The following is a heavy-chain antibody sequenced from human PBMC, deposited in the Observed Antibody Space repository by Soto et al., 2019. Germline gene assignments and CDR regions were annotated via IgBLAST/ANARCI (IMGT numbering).Heavy chain of an antibody. CDR2: INAGNGNT. Sequence: QVQLVQSGAEVKKPGASVKVSCKASGYTFTSYAMHWVRQAPGQRLEWMGWINAGNGNTKYSQKFQGRVTITRDTSASTAYMELSSLRSEDTAVYYCARPAAGGYNCDFWGQGTLVTVSS. D-gene: IGHD5-12*01. CDR1: GYTFTSYA. V-gene: IGHV1-3*01. CDR3: ARPAAGGYNCDF. J-gene: IGHJ4*02.